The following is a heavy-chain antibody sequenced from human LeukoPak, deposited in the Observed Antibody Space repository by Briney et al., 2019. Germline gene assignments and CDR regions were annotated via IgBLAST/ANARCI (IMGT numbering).Heavy chain of an antibody. CDR3: ARDRAGDYYGSGSDLDS. V-gene: IGHV3-20*01. D-gene: IGHD3-10*01. Sequence: PGGSLRLSCAASGFTFDDYGMSWVRQAPGKGLEWVCGINWDGGSTGYADSVKGRFTISRDNAKNSLYLQMNSLRVEDTALYHCARDRAGDYYGSGSDLDSWGQGTLVTVSS. J-gene: IGHJ4*02. CDR2: INWDGGST. CDR1: GFTFDDYG.